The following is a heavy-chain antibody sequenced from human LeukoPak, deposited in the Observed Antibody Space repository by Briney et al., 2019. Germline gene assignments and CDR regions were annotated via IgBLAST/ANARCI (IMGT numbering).Heavy chain of an antibody. J-gene: IGHJ3*02. CDR2: ISSSGSTI. Sequence: GGSLRLSCAAPGFTFSDYYMSWIRQAPGKGLEWVSSISSSGSTIYYADSVKGRFTISRDNAKNSLYLQMNSLRAEDTAVYYCARDRGRVRGYSYGYDGAFDIWGQGTMVTVSS. D-gene: IGHD5-18*01. V-gene: IGHV3-11*04. CDR1: GFTFSDYY. CDR3: ARDRGRVRGYSYGYDGAFDI.